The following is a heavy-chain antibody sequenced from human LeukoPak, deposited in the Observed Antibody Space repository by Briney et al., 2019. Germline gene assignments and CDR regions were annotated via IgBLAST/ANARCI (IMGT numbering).Heavy chain of an antibody. CDR2: IRYDGSNK. V-gene: IGHV3-30*02. D-gene: IGHD3-9*01. J-gene: IGHJ5*02. CDR3: AKDESPDFDWLSKGYNWFDP. Sequence: GGSLRPSCAASGFTFSSYGMHWVRQAPGKGLEWVAFIRYDGSNKYYADSVKGRFTISRDNSKNTLYLQMNSLRAEDTAVYYCAKDESPDFDWLSKGYNWFDPWGQGTLVTVSS. CDR1: GFTFSSYG.